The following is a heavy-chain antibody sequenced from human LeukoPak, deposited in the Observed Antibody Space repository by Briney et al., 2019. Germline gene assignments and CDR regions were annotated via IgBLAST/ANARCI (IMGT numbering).Heavy chain of an antibody. D-gene: IGHD3-16*01. V-gene: IGHV3-64*05. Sequence: PGGSLRLSCSASGFTFSSYAMHWVRQAPGKGLEYVSDISSNGATTYYADSVKGRFTISRDNSKNTLYFQMSRLRPEDTAVYYCVKIVMAGGYFDYWGQGTLVTVSS. CDR2: ISSNGATT. J-gene: IGHJ4*02. CDR3: VKIVMAGGYFDY. CDR1: GFTFSSYA.